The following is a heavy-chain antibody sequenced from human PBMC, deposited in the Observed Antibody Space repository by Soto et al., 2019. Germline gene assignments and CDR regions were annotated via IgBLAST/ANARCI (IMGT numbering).Heavy chain of an antibody. V-gene: IGHV1-18*01. Sequence: GASVKVSCKASGYTFTSYGISWVRQAPGQGLEWMGWISAYNGNTNYAQKLQGRVTMTTDTSTSTAYMELRSLRSDDTAVYYCALAPVDIVATIAWFDPWGQGTLVTVSS. J-gene: IGHJ5*02. CDR3: ALAPVDIVATIAWFDP. CDR1: GYTFTSYG. CDR2: ISAYNGNT. D-gene: IGHD5-12*01.